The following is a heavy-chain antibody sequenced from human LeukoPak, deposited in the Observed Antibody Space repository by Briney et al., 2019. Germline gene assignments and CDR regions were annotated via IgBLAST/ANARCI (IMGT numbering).Heavy chain of an antibody. CDR2: IYYSGST. J-gene: IGHJ5*01. Sequence: PSETLSLTCTVSGGSISSYYWSWIRQPPGKGLEWIGYIYYSGSTNYNPSLKSRVTISVDTSKNQFSLKLSSVTAADTAVYYCATTVTHNWFDSWGQGTLVTVSS. CDR3: ATTVTHNWFDS. CDR1: GGSISSYY. D-gene: IGHD4-17*01. V-gene: IGHV4-59*01.